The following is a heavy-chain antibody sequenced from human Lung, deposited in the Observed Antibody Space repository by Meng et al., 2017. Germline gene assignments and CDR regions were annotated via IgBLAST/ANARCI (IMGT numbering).Heavy chain of an antibody. D-gene: IGHD1-26*01. CDR3: ARSITVGANNWFHP. J-gene: IGHJ5*02. V-gene: IGHV3-7*01. CDR1: GFTFSDYW. CDR2: IKRDGSEK. Sequence: GGSLRLSCAASGFTFSDYWMTWVRQAPGKGLEGVANIKRDGSEKKYVDAVKGRFTISRDNGQNSVYLQLNSLRDEDTAVYYCARSITVGANNWFHPWGQGTLVTVSS.